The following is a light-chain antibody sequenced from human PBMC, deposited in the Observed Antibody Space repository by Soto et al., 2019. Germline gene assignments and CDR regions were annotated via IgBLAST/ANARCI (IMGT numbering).Light chain of an antibody. J-gene: IGLJ1*01. CDR3: SSKTSSVTYV. CDR2: EVT. CDR1: SSDVGGYNY. V-gene: IGLV2-14*01. Sequence: QSALTQPASVSGSPGQSITISCTGTSSDVGGYNYVSWYQQHPGKAPKLMIYEVTNRPSGVSNRFSGSKSGNTASLTISGLQAEDEADYYCSSKTSSVTYVFGTGTKLTVL.